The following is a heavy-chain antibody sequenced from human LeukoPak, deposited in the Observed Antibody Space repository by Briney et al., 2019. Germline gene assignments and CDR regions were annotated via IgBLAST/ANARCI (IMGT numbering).Heavy chain of an antibody. CDR3: ARAGYSNSSRDNYYYYYGMDV. V-gene: IGHV1-69*01. CDR1: GGTFSSYA. D-gene: IGHD6-13*01. J-gene: IGHJ6*02. Sequence: ASEKVSCKASGGTFSSYAISWVRQAPRQGLEWMGGIIPIFGTTNYAQTFQGRVTITADESTSTAYMELSSLRSEDTAVYYCARAGYSNSSRDNYYYYYGMDVWGQGTTVTVSS. CDR2: IIPIFGTT.